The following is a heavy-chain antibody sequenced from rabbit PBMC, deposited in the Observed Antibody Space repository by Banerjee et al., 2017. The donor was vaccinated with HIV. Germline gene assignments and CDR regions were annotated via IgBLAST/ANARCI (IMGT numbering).Heavy chain of an antibody. CDR3: ARAVSGYTFNL. CDR1: GFDFSSSYW. CDR2: IYAGSGST. D-gene: IGHD1-1*01. J-gene: IGHJ4*01. V-gene: IGHV1S40*01. Sequence: QSLEESGGDLVKPGASLTLTCTASGFDFSSSYWISWVRQAPGKGPEWIAYIYAGSGSTWYASWAKGRFTISKTSSTTVTLQMTSLTAADTATYFCARAVSGYTFNLWGPGTLVTVS.